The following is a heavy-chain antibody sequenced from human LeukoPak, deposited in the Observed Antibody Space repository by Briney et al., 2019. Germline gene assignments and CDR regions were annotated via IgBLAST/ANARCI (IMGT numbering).Heavy chain of an antibody. J-gene: IGHJ4*02. V-gene: IGHV3-30-3*01. CDR2: ISYDGSNK. CDR3: ARGNDYGDY. Sequence: GRSLRLSCAASGFPFSAYALHWVRQAPGKGLEWVAVISYDGSNKYYADSVKGRFTISRDNSKNTLYLQMNSLRAEDTAVYYCARGNDYGDYWGQGTLVTVSS. CDR1: GFPFSAYA.